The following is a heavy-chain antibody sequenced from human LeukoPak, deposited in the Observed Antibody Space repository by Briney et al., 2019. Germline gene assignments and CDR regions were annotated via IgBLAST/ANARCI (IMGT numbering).Heavy chain of an antibody. CDR2: IDPSDSYT. Sequence: PGGSLRLSCKGSGYSFTSYLISWVRQMPGKRLEWMGRIDPSDSYTNYSPSFEGHVTISADKSISTAYLQWSSLKASDIATYYCARHYGAAGDFDYWGQGTLVTVSS. CDR3: ARHYGAAGDFDY. D-gene: IGHD6-13*01. V-gene: IGHV5-10-1*01. J-gene: IGHJ4*02. CDR1: GYSFTSYL.